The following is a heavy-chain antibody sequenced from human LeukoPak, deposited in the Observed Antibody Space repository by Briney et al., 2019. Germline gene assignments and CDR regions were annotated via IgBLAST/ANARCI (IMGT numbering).Heavy chain of an antibody. J-gene: IGHJ4*02. CDR1: GFTFSNAW. CDR3: TTDLWIQLWSYFDY. Sequence: GGSLRLSCAASGFTFSNAWMSWVRQAPGKGLEWVGRIKSKIDGGTTDYAAPVKGRFTISRDDPKNTLYLQMNSLKTEDTAVYYCTTDLWIQLWSYFDYWGQGTLVTVSS. D-gene: IGHD5-18*01. V-gene: IGHV3-15*01. CDR2: IKSKIDGGTT.